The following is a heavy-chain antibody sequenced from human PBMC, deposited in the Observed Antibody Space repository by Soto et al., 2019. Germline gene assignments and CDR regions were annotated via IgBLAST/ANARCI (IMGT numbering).Heavy chain of an antibody. D-gene: IGHD6-13*01. CDR3: ARAGIAAAGHYYYYYGMDV. CDR1: GFTFSSYE. Sequence: EVQLVESGGGLVQPGGSLRLSCAASGFTFSSYEMNWVRQAPGKGLEWVSYISSSGSTIYYADSVKGRFTISRDNAKNSLYLQMNSLRAEDTAVYYCARAGIAAAGHYYYYYGMDVWGQGTTVTVSS. V-gene: IGHV3-48*03. J-gene: IGHJ6*02. CDR2: ISSSGSTI.